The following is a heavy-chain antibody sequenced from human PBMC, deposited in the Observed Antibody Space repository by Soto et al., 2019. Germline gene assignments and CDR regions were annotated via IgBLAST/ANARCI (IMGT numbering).Heavy chain of an antibody. CDR3: AKYSTTSASRYFDF. CDR1: GFTFSTYA. D-gene: IGHD1-1*01. J-gene: IGHJ4*02. V-gene: IGHV3-23*01. CDR2: IGSDTGGI. Sequence: QPXGSLRLCFVAAGFTFSTYAVAWIREVPGKGLEWVSVIGSDTGGIEYADSVKGRFTISRDNSKNTLYLQMNSLIAEDTAVYYCAKYSTTSASRYFDFWGQGTLVTVSS.